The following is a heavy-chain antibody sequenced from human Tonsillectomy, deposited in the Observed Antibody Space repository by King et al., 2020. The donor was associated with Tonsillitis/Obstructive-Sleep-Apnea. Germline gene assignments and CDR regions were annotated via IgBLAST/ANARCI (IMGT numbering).Heavy chain of an antibody. CDR3: AREGFYSIYGMDV. Sequence: VQLQQWGAGLLKPSETLSLTCAVYGGSFSGYYWSWIRQPPGKGLEWIGEINHSGSTNYNPSLKSRVTISVDTSKNQFSLKLSSVTAADTAVYYCAREGFYSIYGMDVWGQGTTVTVSS. D-gene: IGHD4-11*01. J-gene: IGHJ6*02. CDR1: GGSFSGYY. CDR2: INHSGST. V-gene: IGHV4-34*01.